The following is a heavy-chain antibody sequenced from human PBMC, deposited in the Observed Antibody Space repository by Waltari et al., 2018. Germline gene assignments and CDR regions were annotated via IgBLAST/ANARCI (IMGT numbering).Heavy chain of an antibody. CDR2: ISPILGTA. J-gene: IGHJ6*02. Sequence: QVQLVQSGAEVKKPGSSVKVSCKASGGTFSSYAISWVRQAPGQGLEWMGGISPILGTANYAQKFQGRVTITADESTSTAYMELSSLRSEDTAVYYCATPRKQLAPLDVWGQGTTVTVSS. CDR1: GGTFSSYA. CDR3: ATPRKQLAPLDV. V-gene: IGHV1-69*12. D-gene: IGHD6-6*01.